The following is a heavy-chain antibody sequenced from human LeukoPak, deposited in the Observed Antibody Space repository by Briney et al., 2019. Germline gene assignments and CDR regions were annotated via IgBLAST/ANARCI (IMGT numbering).Heavy chain of an antibody. CDR3: ASRDCGGDCCRSIVWYSDL. CDR1: GDSVSSGSYY. D-gene: IGHD2-21*02. Sequence: PSETLSLTCTVSGDSVSSGSYYWSWIRQPPGKGLEWIGYIYYSGATKYNPSLKSRVTISVDTSKNQFSLKLSSVTAADTAVYYCASRDCGGDCCRSIVWYSDLWGRGTLVTVSS. J-gene: IGHJ2*01. V-gene: IGHV4-61*01. CDR2: IYYSGAT.